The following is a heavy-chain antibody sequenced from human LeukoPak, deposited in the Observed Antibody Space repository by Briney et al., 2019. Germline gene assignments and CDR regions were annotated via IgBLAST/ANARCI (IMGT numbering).Heavy chain of an antibody. D-gene: IGHD6-13*01. J-gene: IGHJ3*02. Sequence: SETLSLTCTVSGSSMSGHFWSWVRQPPGKGLEWIGCVHGTGTSNYNPSLKSRVTISVDTSKNQVSLRLTSVTAADAAVYYCAKAKQQLAYDAFDIWGQGTLVTVSS. CDR1: GSSMSGHF. CDR3: AKAKQQLAYDAFDI. V-gene: IGHV4-59*11. CDR2: VHGTGTS.